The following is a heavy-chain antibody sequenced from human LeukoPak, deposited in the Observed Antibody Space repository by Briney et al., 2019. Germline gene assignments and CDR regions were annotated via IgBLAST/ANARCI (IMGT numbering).Heavy chain of an antibody. CDR2: ISAYNGNT. Sequence: GASVKVSCKASGYTFTSYGISWVRQAPGQGLEWMGWISAYNGNTNYAQKLQGRVTMTTDTPTTTAYMELRSLTFDDTAVYYCARDDEEFGELSWFDPWGQGTLVTVSS. CDR1: GYTFTSYG. CDR3: ARDDEEFGELSWFDP. V-gene: IGHV1-18*01. D-gene: IGHD3-10*01. J-gene: IGHJ5*02.